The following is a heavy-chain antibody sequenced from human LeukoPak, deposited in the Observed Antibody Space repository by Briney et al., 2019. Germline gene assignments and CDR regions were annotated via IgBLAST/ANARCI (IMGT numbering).Heavy chain of an antibody. Sequence: PSETLSLTCTVYGGSISSGGYYWSWIRQHPGKGLEWLGYIYYSGSTYYNPSLKSRVTISVDTSKTQFSLKLSSVTAADTAVYYCARVNRQVIVSWFDPWGQGTLVTVSS. D-gene: IGHD3-22*01. V-gene: IGHV4-31*03. CDR3: ARVNRQVIVSWFDP. CDR2: IYYSGST. CDR1: GGSISSGGYY. J-gene: IGHJ5*02.